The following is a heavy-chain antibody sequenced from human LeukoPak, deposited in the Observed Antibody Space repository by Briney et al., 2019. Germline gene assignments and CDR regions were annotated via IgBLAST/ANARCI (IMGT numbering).Heavy chain of an antibody. D-gene: IGHD1-26*01. CDR3: AKPGS. Sequence: PGGSLRLSCAAPGFTFSSYGMHWVRQAPGKGPEWVAVISYDGSNKYYADSVKGRFTISRDNSKNTLYLQMNSLRAEDTAVYYCAKPGSWGQGTLVTVSS. CDR1: GFTFSSYG. J-gene: IGHJ4*02. V-gene: IGHV3-30*18. CDR2: ISYDGSNK.